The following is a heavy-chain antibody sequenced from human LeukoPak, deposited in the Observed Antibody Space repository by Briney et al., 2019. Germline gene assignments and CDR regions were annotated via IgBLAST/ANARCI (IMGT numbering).Heavy chain of an antibody. CDR1: GGSISSSSYY. J-gene: IGHJ4*02. CDR3: ARLGEWLLIDY. V-gene: IGHV4-39*01. CDR2: IYYSGST. D-gene: IGHD3-3*01. Sequence: SETLSLTCTVSGGSISSSSYYWGWIRQPPGKGLEWIGSIYYSGSTYYNPSLKSRVTISVDTSKNQFSLKLSSVTAADTAVYYCARLGEWLLIDYWGQGTLVTVSS.